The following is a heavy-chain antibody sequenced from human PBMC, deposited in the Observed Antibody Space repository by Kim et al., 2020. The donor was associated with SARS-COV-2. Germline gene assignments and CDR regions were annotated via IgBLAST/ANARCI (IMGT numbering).Heavy chain of an antibody. CDR2: INHSGST. J-gene: IGHJ6*02. CDR3: ARGSYDSSGYYESYYYGMDV. D-gene: IGHD3-22*01. CDR1: GGSFSGYY. V-gene: IGHV4-34*01. Sequence: SETLSLTCAVYGGSFSGYYWSWIRQPPGKGLEWIGEINHSGSTNYNPSLKSRVTISVDTSKNQFSLKLSSVTAADTAVYYCARGSYDSSGYYESYYYGMDVWGQGTTVTVSS.